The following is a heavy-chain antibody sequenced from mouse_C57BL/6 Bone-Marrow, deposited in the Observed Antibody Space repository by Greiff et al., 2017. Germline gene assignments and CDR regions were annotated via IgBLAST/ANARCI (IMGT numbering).Heavy chain of an antibody. CDR2: IDPENGDT. V-gene: IGHV14-4*01. J-gene: IGHJ2*01. CDR1: GFNIKDDY. Sequence: VQLQQSGAELVRPGASVKLSCTASGFNIKDDYMHWVKQRPEQGLEWIGWIDPENGDTEYASKFQGKATITADSSSNTAYLQLSSLTSEETAVYYCTVYSNYDYYFDYWGQGTTLTVSS. CDR3: TVYSNYDYYFDY. D-gene: IGHD2-5*01.